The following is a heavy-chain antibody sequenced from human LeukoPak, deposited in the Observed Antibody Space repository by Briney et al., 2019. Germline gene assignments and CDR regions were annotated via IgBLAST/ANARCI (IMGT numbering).Heavy chain of an antibody. D-gene: IGHD3-10*01. J-gene: IGHJ4*02. V-gene: IGHV4-61*02. CDR3: DRARFYSHSASYQIFDS. Sequence: PSETLSLTCTVSVGSISSASYYGSWSRQPAGKGLEWIGRIYTRGSTNYIPSVRSRVTIFVDTYKNEFSLKLSSVTAAATDVSYCDRARFYSHSASYQIFDSWGQGTLVTVSS. CDR1: VGSISSASYY. CDR2: IYTRGST.